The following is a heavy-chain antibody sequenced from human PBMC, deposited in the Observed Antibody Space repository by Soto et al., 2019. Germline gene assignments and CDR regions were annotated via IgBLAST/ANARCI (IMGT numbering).Heavy chain of an antibody. V-gene: IGHV1-69*01. CDR1: GGIFSNYP. J-gene: IGHJ4*02. CDR3: ARGIRRPSYYDTSSYYIDVDY. D-gene: IGHD3-22*01. Sequence: QVQLVQSGAEAKKPGSSMRVSCKASGGIFSNYPVTWVRQAPGQGLEWMGGIIPLFGTANYAQKFQGRITITADASTTTAYMELRSLRSEDTAVYYCARGIRRPSYYDTSSYYIDVDYWGQRTLVTVSS. CDR2: IIPLFGTA.